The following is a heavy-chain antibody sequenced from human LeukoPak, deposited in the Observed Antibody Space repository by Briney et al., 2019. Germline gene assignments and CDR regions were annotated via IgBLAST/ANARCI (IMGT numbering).Heavy chain of an antibody. CDR1: GFTFNSYA. J-gene: IGHJ4*02. D-gene: IGHD6-19*01. V-gene: IGHV3-23*01. CDR2: IFGSGGSA. Sequence: QTGGSLRLSCAASGFTFNSYAMHWVRQAPGKGLEWVSGIFGSGGSAHYADSVKGRFTISRDNSKNTVYLQMDSLRVEDTAVYYCGKTTTGYSSGRYPGWPVDYWGQGTLVTVSS. CDR3: GKTTTGYSSGRYPGWPVDY.